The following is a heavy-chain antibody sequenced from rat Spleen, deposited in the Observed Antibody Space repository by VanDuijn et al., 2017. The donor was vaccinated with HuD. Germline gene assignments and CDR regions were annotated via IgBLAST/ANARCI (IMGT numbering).Heavy chain of an antibody. CDR1: GFNFDDHW. J-gene: IGHJ2*01. D-gene: IGHD4-4*01. CDR3: VREELGVRD. V-gene: IGHV4-2*01. CDR2: INKDSSII. Sequence: EVKLVESGGGLVQPGRSLKLSCAASGFNFDDHWMGWVRQAPGKGLEWIGEINKDSSIIIYSLSLKDKCTISRDNAQNTLYLEMKKLGSEDTAIYYCVREELGVRDWGQGVMVTVSS.